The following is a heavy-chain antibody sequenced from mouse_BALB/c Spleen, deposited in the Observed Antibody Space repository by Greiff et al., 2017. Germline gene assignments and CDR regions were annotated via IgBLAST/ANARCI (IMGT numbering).Heavy chain of an antibody. J-gene: IGHJ4*01. Sequence: EVQLQQSGAELVKPGASVKLSCTASGFNIKDTYMHWVKQRPEQGLEWIGRIDPANGNTKYDPKFQGKATITADTSSNTAYLQLSSLTSEDTAVYYCARDYGYENYAMDYWGQGTSVTVSS. CDR1: GFNIKDTY. CDR3: ARDYGYENYAMDY. CDR2: IDPANGNT. V-gene: IGHV14-3*02. D-gene: IGHD1-2*01.